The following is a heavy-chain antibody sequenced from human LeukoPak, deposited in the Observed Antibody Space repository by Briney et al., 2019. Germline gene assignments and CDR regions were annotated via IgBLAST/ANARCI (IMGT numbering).Heavy chain of an antibody. J-gene: IGHJ4*02. CDR1: GYSFTSYW. V-gene: IGHV5-51*01. CDR2: IYPGDSDT. Sequence: GESLKISCKGSGYSFTSYWIGWVRQMPGKGLEWMGIIYPGDSDTRYSPSFQGQVTISADKSISTAYLQWSSLKASDTAIYYCARRYCSGISCNPYFFDYWGQGTLVTVSS. CDR3: ARRYCSGISCNPYFFDY. D-gene: IGHD2-2*01.